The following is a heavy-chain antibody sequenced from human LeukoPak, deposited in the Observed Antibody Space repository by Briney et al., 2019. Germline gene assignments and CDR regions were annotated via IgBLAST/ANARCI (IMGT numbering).Heavy chain of an antibody. CDR1: GGSISSYY. Sequence: SETLSLTCTVSGGSISSYYWSWIRQPAGKGLEWIGRIYTSGSTNYNPSLKSRVTMSVDTSKNQFSLKLSSVTAADTAVYYCARGLSSSWYYYYYGMDVWGQGTTVTVSS. CDR2: IYTSGST. D-gene: IGHD6-13*01. J-gene: IGHJ6*02. CDR3: ARGLSSSWYYYYYGMDV. V-gene: IGHV4-4*07.